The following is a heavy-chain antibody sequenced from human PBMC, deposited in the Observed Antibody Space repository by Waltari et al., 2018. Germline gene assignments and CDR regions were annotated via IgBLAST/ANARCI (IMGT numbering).Heavy chain of an antibody. D-gene: IGHD3-22*01. CDR1: GFTFSSYA. V-gene: IGHV3-23*01. Sequence: EVQLLESGGGLVQPGGSLRLSCAASGFTFSSYAMSWVRQAPGKGLEWVSAISGSGGSTYYADSVKGRFTISRDNSKNTLYLQMNSLRAEDTAVYFCAKDVKYYDSSGYDYWGQGTLVTVSS. J-gene: IGHJ4*02. CDR2: ISGSGGST. CDR3: AKDVKYYDSSGYDY.